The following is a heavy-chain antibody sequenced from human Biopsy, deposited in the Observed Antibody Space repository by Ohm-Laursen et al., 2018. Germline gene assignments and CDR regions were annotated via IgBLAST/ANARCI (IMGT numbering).Heavy chain of an antibody. CDR2: IYSTGRSS. Sequence: SDTLSLTCSVSGGSTNDYFWNWIRQPAGKGLEWIGRIYSTGRSSAYHPSFQSRVTMSLDTSNKQFSLKLTSVTAADTAVYYCARTPGVAVAGRFFDLWGRGTLVTVSS. CDR3: ARTPGVAVAGRFFDL. J-gene: IGHJ2*01. D-gene: IGHD6-19*01. V-gene: IGHV4-4*07. CDR1: GGSTNDYF.